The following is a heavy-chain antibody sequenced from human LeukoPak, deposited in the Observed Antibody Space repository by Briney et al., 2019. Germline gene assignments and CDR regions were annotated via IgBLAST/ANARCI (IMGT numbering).Heavy chain of an antibody. CDR2: IYYSGST. V-gene: IGHV4-39*07. CDR3: ARPVLYDIDYYMDV. Sequence: SETLSLTCTVSGDSISSSSYYWGWIRQPPGKGLEWIGSIYYSGSTYYNPSLKSRVTISVDTSKNQFSLKLSSVTAADTAVYYCARPVLYDIDYYMDVWGKGTTVTISS. CDR1: GDSISSSSYY. J-gene: IGHJ6*03. D-gene: IGHD3-9*01.